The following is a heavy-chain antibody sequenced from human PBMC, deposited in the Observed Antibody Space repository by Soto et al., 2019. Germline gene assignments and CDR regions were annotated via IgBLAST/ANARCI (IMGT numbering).Heavy chain of an antibody. Sequence: QITLKESGPTLVEPTQTLTLTCAFSGFSLTTSGVGVGWIRQSPGKALEWLAFIYWDDDERYNPSLRTRLTILQXXSXNXXVLIMTNMDPVDTRTYFCAYRQDYATYWDSGWFDPWGQGTLVTVSS. CDR2: IYWDDDE. D-gene: IGHD1-7*01. CDR3: AYRQDYATYWDSGWFDP. CDR1: GFSLTTSGVG. V-gene: IGHV2-5*02. J-gene: IGHJ5*02.